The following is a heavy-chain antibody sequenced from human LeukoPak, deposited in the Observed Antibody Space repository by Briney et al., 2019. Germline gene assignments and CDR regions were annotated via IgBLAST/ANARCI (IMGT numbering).Heavy chain of an antibody. Sequence: GRSLRLSCAASGFTFSSYAMHWVRQAPGKGLEWVAVISYDGSNKYYADSVKGRFTISRDNSKNTLYLQMNSLRAEDTAVYYCARDLEDIVVVVAGPYYYGMDVWGQGTTVTVSS. CDR1: GFTFSSYA. J-gene: IGHJ6*02. D-gene: IGHD2-15*01. CDR2: ISYDGSNK. CDR3: ARDLEDIVVVVAGPYYYGMDV. V-gene: IGHV3-30-3*01.